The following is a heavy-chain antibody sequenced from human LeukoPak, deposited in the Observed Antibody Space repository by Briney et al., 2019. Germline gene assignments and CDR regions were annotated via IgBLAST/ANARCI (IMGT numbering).Heavy chain of an antibody. J-gene: IGHJ5*02. Sequence: GGSLRLSCAASGFTFNIYAMSWVRQAPGKGLEWVANIKQDGSEKYYVDSVKGRFTISRDNAKNSLYLQMNSLRAEDTAVYYCARKVITMVRGDRYNWFDPWGQGTLVTVSS. CDR2: IKQDGSEK. CDR3: ARKVITMVRGDRYNWFDP. D-gene: IGHD3-10*01. V-gene: IGHV3-7*01. CDR1: GFTFNIYA.